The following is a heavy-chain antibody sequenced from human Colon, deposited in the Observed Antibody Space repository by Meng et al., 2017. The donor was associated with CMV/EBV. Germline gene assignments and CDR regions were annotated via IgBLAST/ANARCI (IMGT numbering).Heavy chain of an antibody. V-gene: IGHV3-20*04. Sequence: GGSLRLSCVASGFVFEAFDMSWVRLTPGKGLEWVSGAKWNGDKAGYADSVEGRFTVSRDNGKNSLYLQLNSLRGEDSGIYYFARETSAVPRMFDIWGQGTRVTVSS. J-gene: IGHJ4*02. D-gene: IGHD2-15*01. CDR1: GFVFEAFD. CDR3: ARETSAVPRMFDI. CDR2: AKWNGDKA.